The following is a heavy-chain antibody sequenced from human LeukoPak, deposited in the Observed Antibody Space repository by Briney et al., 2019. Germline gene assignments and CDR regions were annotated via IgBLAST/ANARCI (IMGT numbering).Heavy chain of an antibody. CDR3: ARDLDCSGGSCYSAG. V-gene: IGHV1-69*04. CDR1: GGTFSSYA. Sequence: ASVKVSCKASGGTFSSYAISWVRQAPGQGLERMGRIIPILGIANYAQKFQGRVTITADKSTSTAYMELSSLRSEDTAVYYCARDLDCSGGSCYSAGWGQGTLVTVSS. J-gene: IGHJ4*02. D-gene: IGHD2-15*01. CDR2: IIPILGIA.